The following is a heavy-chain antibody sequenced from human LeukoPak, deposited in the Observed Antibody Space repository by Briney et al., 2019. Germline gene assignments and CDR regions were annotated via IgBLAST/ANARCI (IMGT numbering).Heavy chain of an antibody. J-gene: IGHJ4*02. V-gene: IGHV3-11*01. D-gene: IGHD3-22*01. CDR3: ARDRLGDYDHSGYYDK. CDR2: ICDSGRTI. Sequence: PGGSLRLSCAASGFTFSDYYISWIRQAPGKGLEWVSYICDSGRTIHYADSVKGRFTISRDNAKNSVYLQMNNLGAEDTAVYYCARDRLGDYDHSGYYDKWGQGTLVTVSS. CDR1: GFTFSDYY.